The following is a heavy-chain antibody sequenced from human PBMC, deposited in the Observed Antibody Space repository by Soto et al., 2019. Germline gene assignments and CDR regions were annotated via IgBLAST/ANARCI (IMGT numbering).Heavy chain of an antibody. CDR2: ISAYNGNT. Sequence: ASVKVSCKASGYTFTSYGISWVRQAPGQGLEWMGWISAYNGNTNYAQKLQGRVTMTTDTSTSTAYMELRSLRSDDTAVYYCAGRYYYDSSGYLTPVDAFDIWGQGTMVTVSS. CDR3: AGRYYYDSSGYLTPVDAFDI. D-gene: IGHD3-22*01. V-gene: IGHV1-18*01. J-gene: IGHJ3*02. CDR1: GYTFTSYG.